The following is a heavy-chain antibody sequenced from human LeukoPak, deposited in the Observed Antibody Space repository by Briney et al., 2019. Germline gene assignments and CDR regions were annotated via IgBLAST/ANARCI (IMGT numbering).Heavy chain of an antibody. Sequence: ASVKVSCKASGYTFTTFGISWVRQAPGQGLEWMGWISPYNGNTNYARNLQGRLTMTTDTSTTTAYMELRSLRSDDTAVYYCARMGCLSPSCYTLDYWGQGTLVTVSS. CDR1: GYTFTTFG. CDR3: ARMGCLSPSCYTLDY. CDR2: ISPYNGNT. J-gene: IGHJ4*02. V-gene: IGHV1-18*01. D-gene: IGHD2-2*02.